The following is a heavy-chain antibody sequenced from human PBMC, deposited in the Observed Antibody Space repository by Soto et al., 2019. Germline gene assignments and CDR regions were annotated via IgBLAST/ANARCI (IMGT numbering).Heavy chain of an antibody. D-gene: IGHD6-19*01. CDR1: GYTFSSYG. J-gene: IGHJ4*02. Sequence: QVQLVQSGAEVKRPGASVKVSCKAPGYTFSSYGISWVRQAPGQGLEWMGWISAYNGNTNYAQKLQGRVTMTTDTSTSTAYMELRSLRSDDTAVYYCARAQQWLVLGGFDYWGQGTLVTVSS. CDR3: ARAQQWLVLGGFDY. V-gene: IGHV1-18*01. CDR2: ISAYNGNT.